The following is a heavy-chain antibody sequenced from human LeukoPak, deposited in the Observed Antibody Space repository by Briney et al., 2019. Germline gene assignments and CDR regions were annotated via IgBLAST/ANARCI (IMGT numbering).Heavy chain of an antibody. CDR2: INHSGST. V-gene: IGHV4-34*01. J-gene: IGHJ6*04. CDR1: GGSFSGYY. D-gene: IGHD2-2*01. CDR3: ARGQLVPAAKKRDYYYGMAV. Sequence: SETLSLTCAVYGGSFSGYYWSWIRQPPGKGLEWIGEINHSGSTNYNPSLKSRVTISVDTSKNQFSLKLSSVTAADTAVYYCARGQLVPAAKKRDYYYGMAVWGKGTTVTVSS.